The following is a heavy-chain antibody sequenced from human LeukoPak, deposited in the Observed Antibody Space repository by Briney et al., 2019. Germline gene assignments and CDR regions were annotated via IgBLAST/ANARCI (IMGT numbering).Heavy chain of an antibody. CDR2: IYYSGST. D-gene: IGHD2-8*02. J-gene: IGHJ5*02. Sequence: PSETLSLTCTVSGGSISSSSYYWGWIRQPPGKGLEWIGSIYYSGSTNYNPSLKSRVTISVDTSKNQFSLKLSSVTAADTAVYYCARGEVRWCMFSSVCRGWFDPWGQGTLVTVSS. V-gene: IGHV4-39*07. CDR1: GGSISSSSYY. CDR3: ARGEVRWCMFSSVCRGWFDP.